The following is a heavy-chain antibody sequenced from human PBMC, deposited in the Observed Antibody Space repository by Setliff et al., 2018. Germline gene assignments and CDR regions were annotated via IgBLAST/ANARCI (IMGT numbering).Heavy chain of an antibody. CDR2: IYSIGSA. J-gene: IGHJ4*02. V-gene: IGHV4-61*02. CDR3: ARLGGSSGYDYLKPFDY. D-gene: IGHD5-12*01. CDR1: GGSITSGNNY. Sequence: PSETLSLTCTVSGGSITSGNNYWSWIRQPAGKGLEWIGRIYSIGSATYNPSLKSRVTISVETSKNQFSLKLSSVAAADTAVYYCARLGGSSGYDYLKPFDYWGQGTLVTVSS.